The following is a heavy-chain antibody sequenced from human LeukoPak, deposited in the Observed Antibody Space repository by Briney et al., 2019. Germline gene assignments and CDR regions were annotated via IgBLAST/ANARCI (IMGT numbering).Heavy chain of an antibody. CDR1: GFTFSSYS. J-gene: IGHJ4*02. D-gene: IGHD5/OR15-5a*01. CDR2: ISISSSYI. Sequence: PGGSLTLSCAASGFTFSSYSMNWVRQPPGKGLEWVSSISISSSYIYYADPVKGRFTISRNNAMTSLYLQMNSLRAEDTAVYYCARDPVYNSTTNSGYWGQGTLVTVSS. CDR3: ARDPVYNSTTNSGY. V-gene: IGHV3-21*01.